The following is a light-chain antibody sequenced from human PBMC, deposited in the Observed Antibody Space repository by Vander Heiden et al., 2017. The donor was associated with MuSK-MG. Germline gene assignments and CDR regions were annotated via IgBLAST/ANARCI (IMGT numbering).Light chain of an antibody. CDR1: SSDVGGNNY. J-gene: IGLJ3*02. CDR2: EVS. V-gene: IGLV2-14*01. Sequence: QSALTQSASVSGSPGQSITLSCPGTSSDVGGNNYVSWYQQHPGKAPKLMIYEVSKRPSGVSNRFSGSKSGNTASLTISGLQAEDEADYYCSSYTSSSTWVFGGGTKLTVL. CDR3: SSYTSSSTWV.